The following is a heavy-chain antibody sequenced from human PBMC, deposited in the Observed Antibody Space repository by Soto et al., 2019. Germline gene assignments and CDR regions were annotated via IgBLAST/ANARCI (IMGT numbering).Heavy chain of an antibody. CDR3: ARDPYCSNGACYSVS. CDR1: GFTFSTNA. D-gene: IGHD2-15*01. V-gene: IGHV3-23*01. Sequence: GGSLRLSCAASGFTFSTNAMSWVRQAPGKGLEWVSAIYGGGGNTYYADSVKGRFTISRDNSKNTLFLQMNNLRVEDTAVSYCARDPYCSNGACYSVSWGQGILVTVS. J-gene: IGHJ5*02. CDR2: IYGGGGNT.